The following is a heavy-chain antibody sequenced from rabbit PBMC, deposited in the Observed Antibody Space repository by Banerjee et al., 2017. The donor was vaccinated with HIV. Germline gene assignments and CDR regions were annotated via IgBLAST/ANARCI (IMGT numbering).Heavy chain of an antibody. CDR2: IYAGTNGGT. J-gene: IGHJ4*01. D-gene: IGHD5-1*01. V-gene: IGHV1S40*01. CDR1: RFSFTNSYY. CDR3: ARSATIDIAFKL. Sequence: QSLEESGGDLVKPGASLTLTCTASRFSFTNSYYLCWVRQAPGKGLEWIACIYAGTNGGTYYASWAKDRFTISKTSSTTVTLQMSSLTAADTATYFCARSATIDIAFKLWGQGTLVTVS.